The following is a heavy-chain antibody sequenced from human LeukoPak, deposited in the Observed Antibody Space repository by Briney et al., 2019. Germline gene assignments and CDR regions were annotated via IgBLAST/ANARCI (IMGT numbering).Heavy chain of an antibody. CDR2: ISSSSSYK. V-gene: IGHV3-21*01. Sequence: GGSLRLSCAASGFTFSSYSMNWVRQAPGKGLEWVSCISSSSSYKYYADSVKGRFATSRDNAKNSLYLQMNSLRAEDTAVYYCARVIVAHNYWGQGTLVTVSS. CDR3: ARVIVAHNY. J-gene: IGHJ4*02. D-gene: IGHD5-12*01. CDR1: GFTFSSYS.